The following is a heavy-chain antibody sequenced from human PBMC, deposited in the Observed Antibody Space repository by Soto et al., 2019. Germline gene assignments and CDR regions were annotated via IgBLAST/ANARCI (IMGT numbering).Heavy chain of an antibody. J-gene: IGHJ5*02. CDR2: IYYSGST. CDR3: ARHVSSSWYNWFDP. Sequence: PSETLSLTCTVSGGSISSSSYYWGWIRQPPGKGLEWIGSIYYSGSTYYNPSLKSRVTISVDTSKNQFSLKLSSVTAADTAVYYCARHVSSSWYNWFDPWGQGTLVTVSS. V-gene: IGHV4-39*01. D-gene: IGHD6-13*01. CDR1: GGSISSSSYY.